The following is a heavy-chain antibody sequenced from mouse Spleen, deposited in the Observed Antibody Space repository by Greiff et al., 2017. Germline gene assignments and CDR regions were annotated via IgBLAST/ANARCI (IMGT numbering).Heavy chain of an antibody. Sequence: EVMLVESGGGLVKPGGSLKLSCAASGFTFSSYAMSWVRQTPEKRLEWVATISSGGSYTYYPDSVKGRFTISRDNAKNTLYLQMSSLRSEDTAMYYCARQRGYGHWYFDVWGAGTTVTVSS. CDR3: ARQRGYGHWYFDV. J-gene: IGHJ1*01. CDR1: GFTFSSYA. CDR2: ISSGGSYT. D-gene: IGHD1-2*01. V-gene: IGHV5-9-1*01.